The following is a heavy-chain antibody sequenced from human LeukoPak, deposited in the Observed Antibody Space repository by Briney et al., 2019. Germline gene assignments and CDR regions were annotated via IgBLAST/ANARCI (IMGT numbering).Heavy chain of an antibody. CDR3: ARGTTRSIRPSENYFDY. J-gene: IGHJ4*02. Sequence: SETLSLTCAVYGGSFSGYYWSWIRQPPGKGLEWIGEINHSGSTNYNPSLKSRVTISVDTSKNQFSLKLSSVTAADTAVYYCARGTTRSIRPSENYFDYWGQGTLVTVSS. CDR2: INHSGST. V-gene: IGHV4-34*01. CDR1: GGSFSGYY. D-gene: IGHD1-1*01.